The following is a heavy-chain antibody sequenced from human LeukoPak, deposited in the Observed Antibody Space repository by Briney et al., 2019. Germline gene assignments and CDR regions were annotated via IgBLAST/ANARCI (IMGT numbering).Heavy chain of an antibody. Sequence: SETQSLTCAVYGGSFSYYYWSWIRQPPGKGLEWIGEINHSGITNYNPSLKSRVTISADTSKNQFSLKLSSVTAADTAMYYCARDRRYSPADYWGQGTLVTVSS. CDR1: GGSFSYYY. CDR2: INHSGIT. V-gene: IGHV4-34*01. D-gene: IGHD5-12*01. J-gene: IGHJ4*02. CDR3: ARDRRYSPADY.